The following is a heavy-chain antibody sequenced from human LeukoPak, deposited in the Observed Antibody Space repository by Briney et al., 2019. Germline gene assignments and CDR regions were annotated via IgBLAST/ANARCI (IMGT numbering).Heavy chain of an antibody. Sequence: ASVKVSCKASGYTFTGYYMHWVRQAPGQGLEWMGWINPNSGGTNYAQKFQGRVTMTRDTSISTAYMELSRLRSDDTAVYYCARVVSSSWPYYYYYMDVWGKGTTVTVSS. CDR1: GYTFTGYY. V-gene: IGHV1-2*02. CDR2: INPNSGGT. J-gene: IGHJ6*03. CDR3: ARVVSSSWPYYYYYMDV. D-gene: IGHD6-13*01.